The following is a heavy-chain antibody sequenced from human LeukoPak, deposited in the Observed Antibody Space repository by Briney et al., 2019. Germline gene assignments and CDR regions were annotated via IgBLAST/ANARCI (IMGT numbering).Heavy chain of an antibody. J-gene: IGHJ4*02. Sequence: GGSLRLSCAASGFTFSSYVMHWVRQAPGKGLEWVAIISYDGSNEYYADSVKGRFTISRDNAKNSLYLQMNSLRAEDTAVYYCAIFPMSRSRHWGQGTLVTVSS. CDR2: ISYDGSNE. CDR1: GFTFSSYV. D-gene: IGHD3-22*01. V-gene: IGHV3-30*04. CDR3: AIFPMSRSRH.